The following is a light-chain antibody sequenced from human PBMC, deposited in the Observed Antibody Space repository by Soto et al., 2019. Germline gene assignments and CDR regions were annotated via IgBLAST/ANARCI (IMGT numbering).Light chain of an antibody. J-gene: IGKJ4*01. CDR3: QQYGSSLLT. CDR2: GAS. CDR1: QSVSSEK. Sequence: EIVLTQSPGTLSLSPGERASLSCRASQSVSSEKLAWYQQKPGQAPRLLIFGASGRATGIPERFSGSGSGTDFSLTIRRMETEDSAVYYCQQYGSSLLTFGGGTKVDIK. V-gene: IGKV3-20*01.